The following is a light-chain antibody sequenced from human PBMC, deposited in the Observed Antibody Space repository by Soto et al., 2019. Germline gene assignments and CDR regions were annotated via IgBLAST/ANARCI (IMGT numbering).Light chain of an antibody. Sequence: QSLLAQPPSVSGTPGQIVTISCTGSSTNIGAGYDVHWYQKVPGTAPKLLIYGNSNRPSGVPDRLSRSKSGTSASLAITGLQAEDEADYYCQSYDSSLSAHVFGAGTKVTVL. CDR2: GNS. V-gene: IGLV1-40*01. CDR3: QSYDSSLSAHV. J-gene: IGLJ1*01. CDR1: STNIGAGYD.